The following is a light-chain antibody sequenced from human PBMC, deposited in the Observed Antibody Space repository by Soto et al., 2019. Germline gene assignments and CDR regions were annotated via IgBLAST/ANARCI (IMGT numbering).Light chain of an antibody. CDR3: QQYNTWSPLT. V-gene: IGKV3-15*01. CDR1: QSVSNN. J-gene: IGKJ4*01. CDR2: GAS. Sequence: EIVMTQSPATLSVSPGERATLSCRASQSVSNNLAWYQQKPGQAPGLLIYGASTRATGIPARFSGSGSGTEFTLPISSLQSEDFAVYYCQQYNTWSPLTFGGGTKVETK.